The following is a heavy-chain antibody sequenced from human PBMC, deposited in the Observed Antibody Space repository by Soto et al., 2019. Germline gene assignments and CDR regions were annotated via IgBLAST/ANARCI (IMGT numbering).Heavy chain of an antibody. CDR2: IYYSGST. D-gene: IGHD5-18*01. CDR3: ARHELDTAMATGGQLFFWFDP. J-gene: IGHJ5*02. V-gene: IGHV4-59*05. Sequence: PSETLSLTCTVSGGSISSSSWNWIRQAPGKRLEWIGSIYYSGSTYYNPSLKSRVTISVDTSKNQFSLKLSSVTAADTAVYYCARHELDTAMATGGQLFFWFDPWGQGTLVTVSS. CDR1: GGSISSSS.